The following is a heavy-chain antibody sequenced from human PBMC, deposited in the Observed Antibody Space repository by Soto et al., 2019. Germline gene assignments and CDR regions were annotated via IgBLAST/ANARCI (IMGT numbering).Heavy chain of an antibody. Sequence: TLSLTCTVSGGSISSGGYYWSWIRQHPGKGLEWIGYIYYSGSTYYNPSLKSRVTISVDTSKNQFSLKLSSVTAADTAVYYCARGVDAVINLDYWGQGTLVTVSS. J-gene: IGHJ4*02. CDR3: ARGVDAVINLDY. CDR1: GGSISSGGYY. D-gene: IGHD3-16*02. V-gene: IGHV4-31*03. CDR2: IYYSGST.